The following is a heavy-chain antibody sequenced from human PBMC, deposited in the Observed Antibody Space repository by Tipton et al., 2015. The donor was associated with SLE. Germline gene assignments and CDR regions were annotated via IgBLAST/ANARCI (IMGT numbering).Heavy chain of an antibody. CDR1: GFTFSDYY. V-gene: IGHV3-11*06. CDR2: ISSSSSYT. CDR3: ARKAYSSGWYFDY. Sequence: QVQLVQSGGGLVKPGGSLRLSCAASGFTFSDYYMSWIRQAPGKGLEWVSYISSSSSYTNYADSVKGRFTISRDNAKNSLYLQMNSLRAEDTAVYYCARKAYSSGWYFDYWGQGTLVTVSS. D-gene: IGHD6-19*01. J-gene: IGHJ4*02.